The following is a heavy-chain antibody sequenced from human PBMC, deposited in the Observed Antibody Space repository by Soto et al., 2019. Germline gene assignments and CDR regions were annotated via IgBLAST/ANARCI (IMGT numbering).Heavy chain of an antibody. CDR3: VKGKGEGYCSGGSCSFNN. D-gene: IGHD2-15*01. V-gene: IGHV3-23*01. J-gene: IGHJ4*02. CDR2: ISASGDST. CDR1: GFTYSRYR. Sequence: WGSLRLSCEASGFTYSRYRMSWVRQAPGKGLEWVSGISASGDSTNYADSLKGRVTISRDNANNTLYLRMNNLKVEDAAVYYCVKGKGEGYCSGGSCSFNNRGQGPMLVVSS.